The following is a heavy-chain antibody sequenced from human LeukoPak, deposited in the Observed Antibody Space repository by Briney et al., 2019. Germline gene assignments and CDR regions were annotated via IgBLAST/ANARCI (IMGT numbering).Heavy chain of an antibody. CDR3: ARGGYYFDY. V-gene: IGHV4-59*01. D-gene: IGHD5-12*01. CDR1: ADSITRYY. J-gene: IGHJ4*02. CDR2: MFHTGST. Sequence: SETLSLTCSVSADSITRYYLSWIRQPPGKGLEWIGYMFHTGSTSYNPSLKSRVTLSMDTSKLQFSLKLTSVTAADTAVYYCARGGYYFDYWGQGTLVTVSS.